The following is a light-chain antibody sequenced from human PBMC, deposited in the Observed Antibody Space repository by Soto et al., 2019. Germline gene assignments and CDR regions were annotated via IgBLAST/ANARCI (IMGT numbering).Light chain of an antibody. V-gene: IGLV2-8*01. Sequence: QSVLTQPPSASGSLGQSATISCTGTSSDVGAYNYVSWYQQHPGKAPKLMIYEVTRRPSGVPDRFSGSKSGNTASLNVSGLQAEDEADYYCCSYADNTDYVFGTGTKVTVL. CDR1: SSDVGAYNY. J-gene: IGLJ1*01. CDR3: CSYADNTDYV. CDR2: EVT.